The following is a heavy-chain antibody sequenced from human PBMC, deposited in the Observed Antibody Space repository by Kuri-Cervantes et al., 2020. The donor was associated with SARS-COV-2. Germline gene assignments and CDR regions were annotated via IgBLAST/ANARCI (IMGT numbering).Heavy chain of an antibody. CDR2: VYYSGST. J-gene: IGHJ6*03. D-gene: IGHD3-16*01. Sequence: SETLSLTCTVSGGSISSQSYYWGWIRQPPGKGLEWIGSVYYSGSTYYNPSLKSRVTISVDTSKNQFSLKLSSVTAADTAVYYCARDQGGYYTDVWGKGTTVTVSS. CDR1: GGSISSQSYY. CDR3: ARDQGGYYTDV. V-gene: IGHV4-39*07.